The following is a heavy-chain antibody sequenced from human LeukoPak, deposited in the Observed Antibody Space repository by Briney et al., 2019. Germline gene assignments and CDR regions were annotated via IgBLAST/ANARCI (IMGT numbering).Heavy chain of an antibody. CDR1: GVTSSSNW. CDR3: AKDLEPTAIAYYMDV. V-gene: IGHV3-7*01. Sequence: GGSLRLSCASSGVTSSSNWMSWGRHSLEGGLEWGANIMQDGSEKYYVDSVEGRLTISRDNDKNSLYLQMNSRRTEDTALYYCAKDLEPTAIAYYMDVWGKGSTVTVSS. D-gene: IGHD2-2*01. J-gene: IGHJ6*03. CDR2: IMQDGSEK.